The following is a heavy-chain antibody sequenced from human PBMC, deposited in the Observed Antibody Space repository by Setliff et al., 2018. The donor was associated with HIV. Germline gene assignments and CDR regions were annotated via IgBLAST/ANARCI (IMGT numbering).Heavy chain of an antibody. V-gene: IGHV4-39*07. CDR2: IHLSDT. CDR1: GGSMRSNIYY. D-gene: IGHD4-17*01. J-gene: IGHJ4*02. Sequence: SETLSLTCSASGGSMRSNIYYWAWIRQSPGKGLEWIGSIHLSDTYYNPSLKSRVTISVDVSKDQFSLKLTSLTAADTAVYHCARSSTAGFDYWGQGKLVTVSS. CDR3: ARSSTAGFDY.